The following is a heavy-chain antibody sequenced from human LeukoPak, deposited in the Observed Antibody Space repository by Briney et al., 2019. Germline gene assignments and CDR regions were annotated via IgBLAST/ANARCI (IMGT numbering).Heavy chain of an antibody. V-gene: IGHV4-31*03. Sequence: PSQTLSLPCTVSGGSISSGGYYWSWIRQHPGKGLEWIGYIYYSGSTYYNPSLKSRVTISVDTSKNQFSLKLSSVTAADTAVYYCARGDIIDNRFDPWGQGTLVTVSS. J-gene: IGHJ5*02. CDR1: GGSISSGGYY. CDR3: ARGDIIDNRFDP. CDR2: IYYSGST. D-gene: IGHD2-15*01.